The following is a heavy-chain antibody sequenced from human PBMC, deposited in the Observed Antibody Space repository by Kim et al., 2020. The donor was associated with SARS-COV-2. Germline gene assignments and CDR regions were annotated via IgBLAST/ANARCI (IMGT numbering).Heavy chain of an antibody. Sequence: SVKVSCKASGGTFSSYAISWVRQAPGQGLEWMGGIIPIFGTANYAQKFQGRVTITADESTSTAYMELSSLRSEDTAVYYCARDLDSSGYAFDIWGQGTMVTVSS. CDR1: GGTFSSYA. V-gene: IGHV1-69*13. CDR3: ARDLDSSGYAFDI. CDR2: IIPIFGTA. J-gene: IGHJ3*02. D-gene: IGHD3-22*01.